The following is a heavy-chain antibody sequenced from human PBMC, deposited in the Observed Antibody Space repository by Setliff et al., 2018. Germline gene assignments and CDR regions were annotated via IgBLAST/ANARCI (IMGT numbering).Heavy chain of an antibody. CDR2: FNWNGGSK. D-gene: IGHD3-22*01. CDR3: ARDYYYDSSGYRVSAFDI. J-gene: IGHJ3*02. CDR1: GFTFDDYG. Sequence: GGSLRLSCAASGFTFDDYGMGWVRQAPGKGLEWVSGFNWNGGSKGYADSVKGRFTLSRDNAKNSLYLQMNSLRAEDTALYYCARDYYYDSSGYRVSAFDIWGHGTMVTVSS. V-gene: IGHV3-20*04.